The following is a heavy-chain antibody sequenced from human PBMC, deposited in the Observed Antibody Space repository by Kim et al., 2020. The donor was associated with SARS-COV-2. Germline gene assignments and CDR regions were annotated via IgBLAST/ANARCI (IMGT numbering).Heavy chain of an antibody. Sequence: KGRFTISRDNSKNTLYLQMNSLRAEDTAVYYCAKDPSGGSGSYYLLWEGYWGQGTLVTVSS. CDR3: AKDPSGGSGSYYLLWEGY. D-gene: IGHD3-10*01. J-gene: IGHJ4*02. V-gene: IGHV3-23*01.